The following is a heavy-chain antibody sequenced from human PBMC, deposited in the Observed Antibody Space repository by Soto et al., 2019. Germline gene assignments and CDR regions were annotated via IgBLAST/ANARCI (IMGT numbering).Heavy chain of an antibody. J-gene: IGHJ4*02. Sequence: QVQLVQSGAEVKKPGSSVKVSCKASGGTFSSYTISWVRQAPGQGLEWMGRIIPILGIANYAQKFQGRVTITADKSTSTAYMELSSLRSEDTAVYYCARVGYFTNGVCPPAYFDYWGQGTLVTVSS. CDR3: ARVGYFTNGVCPPAYFDY. CDR2: IIPILGIA. CDR1: GGTFSSYT. V-gene: IGHV1-69*02. D-gene: IGHD2-8*01.